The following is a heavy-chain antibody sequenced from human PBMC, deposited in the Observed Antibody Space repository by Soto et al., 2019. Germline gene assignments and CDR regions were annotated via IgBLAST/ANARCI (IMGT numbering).Heavy chain of an antibody. V-gene: IGHV4-59*08. CDR2: IYYRGNT. CDR1: GSSINRYH. Sequence: PSETLSLTCTVSGSSINRYHWNWIRQPPGKGLEWIGYIYYRGNTNYNPSLKSRVTISVDTSKNQFSLKLSSVTAADTAVYYCARQPGYYDILTGYSTYYFDYWGQGTPVTVSS. CDR3: ARQPGYYDILTGYSTYYFDY. J-gene: IGHJ4*02. D-gene: IGHD3-9*01.